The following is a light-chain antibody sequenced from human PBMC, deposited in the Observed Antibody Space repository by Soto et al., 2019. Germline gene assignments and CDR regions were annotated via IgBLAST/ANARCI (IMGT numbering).Light chain of an antibody. V-gene: IGKV3-15*01. CDR1: QSVSYN. CDR3: QQYKNWPPLT. J-gene: IGKJ4*01. Sequence: EIVMTQSPATLSVSPGETATLSCRASQSVSYNLAWYQQKPGQGPRLLIYGAFTRATGIPARFSGSGSGTAFTLTISSLQSEDFAVYYCQQYKNWPPLTCGGGTKVEIK. CDR2: GAF.